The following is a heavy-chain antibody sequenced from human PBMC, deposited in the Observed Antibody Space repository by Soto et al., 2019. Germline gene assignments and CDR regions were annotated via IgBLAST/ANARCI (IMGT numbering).Heavy chain of an antibody. D-gene: IGHD4-4*01. J-gene: IGHJ4*02. Sequence: GGSLRLSCAASGFTFSDYYMSWIRQAPGKGLEWVSYISSSGSTIYYADSVKGRFTISRDNAKNSLYLQMNSLRAEDTAVYYCATSTPIGSIDYWGQGTLVTVSS. CDR2: ISSSGSTI. V-gene: IGHV3-11*01. CDR3: ATSTPIGSIDY. CDR1: GFTFSDYY.